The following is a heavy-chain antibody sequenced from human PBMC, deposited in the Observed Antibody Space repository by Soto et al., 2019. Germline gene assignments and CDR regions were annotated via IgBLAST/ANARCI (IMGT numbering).Heavy chain of an antibody. CDR3: ARDPQSTPLDSSGYYSRPGVDY. CDR2: ISGSSSYI. V-gene: IGHV3-21*01. J-gene: IGHJ4*02. Sequence: GGSLRLSCAASGFTFSSYSMNWVRQAPGKGLEWVSSISGSSSYIYYADSVKGRFTISRDNAKNSLYLQMNSLRAEDTAVYYCARDPQSTPLDSSGYYSRPGVDYWGQGTLVTVSS. D-gene: IGHD3-22*01. CDR1: GFTFSSYS.